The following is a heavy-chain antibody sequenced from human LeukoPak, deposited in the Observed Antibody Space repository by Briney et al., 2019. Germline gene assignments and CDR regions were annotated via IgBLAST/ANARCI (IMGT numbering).Heavy chain of an antibody. CDR1: GGSISSSSSY. D-gene: IGHD1-14*01. Sequence: SETLSLTCSVSGGSISSSSSYWGWIRQPPGKGLEWIGSIYYSGSTNYNPSLKSRVTISVDTSKNQFSLKLSSVTAADTAVYYCARDITGSFDYWGQGNLVTVSS. V-gene: IGHV4-39*07. J-gene: IGHJ4*02. CDR3: ARDITGSFDY. CDR2: IYYSGST.